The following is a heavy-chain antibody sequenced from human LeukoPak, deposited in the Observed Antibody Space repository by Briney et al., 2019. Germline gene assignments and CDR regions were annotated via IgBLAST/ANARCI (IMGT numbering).Heavy chain of an antibody. Sequence: SETLSLTCTVSGGSISSYYWSWIRQPAGKGLEWIGRIYNSGSTNYNTNYNPSLTSRVTMSVDTSKNQFSLKLNSVTAADTAVYYCARGTTMVRGALDSDYWGQGTLVTVSS. V-gene: IGHV4-4*07. CDR2: IYNSGST. CDR3: ARGTTMVRGALDSDY. J-gene: IGHJ4*02. CDR1: GGSISSYY. D-gene: IGHD3-10*01.